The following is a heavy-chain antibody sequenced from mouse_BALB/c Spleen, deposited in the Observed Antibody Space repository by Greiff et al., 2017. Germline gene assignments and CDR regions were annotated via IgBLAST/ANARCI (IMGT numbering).Heavy chain of an antibody. CDR2: INPNNGGT. CDR3: ARSGPYPWFAY. CDR1: GYTFTDYN. Sequence: VQLKESGPELVKPGASVKIPCKASGYTFTDYNMDWVKQSHGKSLEWIGDINPNNGGTIYNQKFKGKATLTVDKSSSTAYMELRSLTSEDTAVYYCARSGPYPWFAYWGQGTLVTVSA. J-gene: IGHJ3*01. V-gene: IGHV1-18*01. D-gene: IGHD3-1*01.